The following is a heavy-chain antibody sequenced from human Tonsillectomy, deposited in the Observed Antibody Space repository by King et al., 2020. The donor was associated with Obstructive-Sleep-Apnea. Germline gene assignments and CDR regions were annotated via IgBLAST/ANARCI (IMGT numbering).Heavy chain of an antibody. J-gene: IGHJ6*02. CDR1: GGSISSYY. Sequence: VQLQESGPGLVKPSETLSLTCTVSGGSISSYYWSWLRQPPGKGLEWIGYIYYSGSTNYNPSLKSRVTISVDTSKNQFSLKLSSVTAADTAVYYCARDRVVRGADPLGLYYYYYGMDVWGQGTTVTVSS. V-gene: IGHV4-59*01. CDR3: ARDRVVRGADPLGLYYYYYGMDV. D-gene: IGHD3-10*01. CDR2: IYYSGST.